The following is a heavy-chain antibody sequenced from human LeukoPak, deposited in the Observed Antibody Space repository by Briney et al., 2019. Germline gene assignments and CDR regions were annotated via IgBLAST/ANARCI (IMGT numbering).Heavy chain of an antibody. D-gene: IGHD3-9*01. J-gene: IGHJ4*02. CDR1: GGSISSSNW. CDR2: IYHSGST. CDR3: ARALTYYDILTGYYQNYFDY. V-gene: IGHV4-4*02. Sequence: SGTLSLTCAVSGGSISSSNWWSWVRQAPGKGLEWIGEIYHSGSTNYNPSLKSRVTISVDKSKNQFSLKLSSVTAADTAVYYCARALTYYDILTGYYQNYFDYWGQGTLVTVSS.